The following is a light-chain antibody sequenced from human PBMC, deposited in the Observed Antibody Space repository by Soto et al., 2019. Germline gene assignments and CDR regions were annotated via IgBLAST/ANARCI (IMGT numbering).Light chain of an antibody. CDR3: VVWDDRLYGPV. V-gene: IGLV1-44*01. CDR2: NRN. J-gene: IGLJ2*01. Sequence: QSVLTQPPSASGTPGQRVTISCSGSTSNIGSNPVNWYQQVPGTAPKLLVYNRNQGPSGVPDRFSGSKSGTSASLAISGLQSDDEGDYYCVVWDDRLYGPVFGGGTKLTVL. CDR1: TSNIGSNP.